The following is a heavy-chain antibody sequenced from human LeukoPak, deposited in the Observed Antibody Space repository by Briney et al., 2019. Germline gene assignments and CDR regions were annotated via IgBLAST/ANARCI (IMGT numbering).Heavy chain of an antibody. Sequence: GGSLRLSCAASGAASGFTFSSYAMNWVRQAPGKGLEWVGRIKSKTDGGTTEYTAPVRSRFTISRDDSKNTLYLQMSSLKTEDTGVYYCTTEWIQLFDFWGQGTLVTVSS. J-gene: IGHJ4*02. CDR3: TTEWIQLFDF. CDR2: IKSKTDGGTT. CDR1: GFTFSSYA. D-gene: IGHD5-18*01. V-gene: IGHV3-15*01.